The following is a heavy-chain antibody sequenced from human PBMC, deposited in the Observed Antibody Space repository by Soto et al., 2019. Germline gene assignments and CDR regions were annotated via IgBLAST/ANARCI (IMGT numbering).Heavy chain of an antibody. J-gene: IGHJ4*02. CDR1: GIIFSNTW. D-gene: IGHD3-22*01. Sequence: GGSLRLSCTASGIIFSNTWINWVRQAPGKGLEWVGRIKSNTDGGTKDYATPVKGRFALARDDSQNTLYLQMTGLKAEDTAVYYSATYPPRTSHDSSGPMGNWGQGPIVTVYS. V-gene: IGHV3-15*01. CDR2: IKSNTDGGTK. CDR3: ATYPPRTSHDSSGPMGN.